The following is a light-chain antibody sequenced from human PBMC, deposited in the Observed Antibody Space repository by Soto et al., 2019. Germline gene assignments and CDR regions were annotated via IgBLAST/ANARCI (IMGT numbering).Light chain of an antibody. J-gene: IGKJ1*01. CDR2: GAS. Sequence: EIVMTQSPATLSVSPGERATLSCRASPSVSSNLAWYQQKPGQAPRLRIYGASTRATGIPARFSGSGSGTEFTLTISSLQSEDFAVYYCQQYNNWPPGTFGQGTKVEIK. CDR3: QQYNNWPPGT. V-gene: IGKV3-15*01. CDR1: PSVSSN.